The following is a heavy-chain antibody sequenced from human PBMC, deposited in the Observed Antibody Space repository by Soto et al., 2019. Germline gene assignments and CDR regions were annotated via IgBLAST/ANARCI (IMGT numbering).Heavy chain of an antibody. CDR1: GFTFRNFT. CDR2: ITSGSDYI. CDR3: ARAPSSKGYYFDS. V-gene: IGHV3-21*06. Sequence: PGGSLRLSCAASGFTFRNFTMTWVRRAPGKGLEWVSSITSGSDYIYYPHSLKGRFTVSRDNAKSSLYLYMNSLRAEDTAVYYCARAPSSKGYYFDSWGQGTLVTVSS. J-gene: IGHJ4*02.